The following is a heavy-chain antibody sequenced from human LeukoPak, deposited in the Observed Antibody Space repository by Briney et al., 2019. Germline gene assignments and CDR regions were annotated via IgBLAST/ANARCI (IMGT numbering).Heavy chain of an antibody. V-gene: IGHV3-48*04. CDR2: ISRSGSSL. CDR3: AREVVVVPDYYYYGLDV. J-gene: IGHJ6*02. D-gene: IGHD2-2*01. CDR1: GFTFSSHS. Sequence: PGGSLRLSCAASGFTFSSHSMNWVRQAPGKGLEYVSHISRSGSSLYYGDSVTGRFTISRDNAKNSLYLQMNSLRVEDTAVYYCAREVVVVPDYYYYGLDVWGQGTTVTVSS.